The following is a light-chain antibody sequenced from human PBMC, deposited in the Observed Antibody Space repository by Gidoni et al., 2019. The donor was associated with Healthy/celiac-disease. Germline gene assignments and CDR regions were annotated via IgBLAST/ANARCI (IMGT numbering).Light chain of an antibody. CDR2: DVS. CDR3: CSYAGSYTLV. Sequence: QPALTPPRPVSGSPGQSVTISCTGTSSDVGGYNYVSWYQQHPGKAPKLMIYDVSKRPSGVPDRFSGSKSGNTASLTISGLQAEDEADYYCCSYAGSYTLVFGGGTKLTVL. V-gene: IGLV2-11*01. J-gene: IGLJ2*01. CDR1: SSDVGGYNY.